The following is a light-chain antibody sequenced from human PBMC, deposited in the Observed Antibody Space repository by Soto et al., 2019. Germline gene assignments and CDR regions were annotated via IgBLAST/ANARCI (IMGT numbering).Light chain of an antibody. CDR3: CSWAGSNTFYF. Sequence: QSVLTQPASVSGSPGQSITISCTGTSSDVGSYNLVSWYQQLPGTAPKLIIYEVSRRPSGVSNRFSGSKSGNTASLTISGLQAEDEADYYCCSWAGSNTFYFFGTGTKVTVL. CDR1: SSDVGSYNL. J-gene: IGLJ1*01. V-gene: IGLV2-23*02. CDR2: EVS.